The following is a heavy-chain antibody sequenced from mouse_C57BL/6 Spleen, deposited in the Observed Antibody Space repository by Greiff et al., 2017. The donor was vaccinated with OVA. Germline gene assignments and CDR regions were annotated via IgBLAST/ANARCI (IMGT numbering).Heavy chain of an antibody. CDR2: ISSGSSTI. CDR1: GFTFSDYG. Sequence: EVMLVASGGGLVKPGGSLKLSCAASGFTFSDYGMHWVRQAPEKGLEWVAYISSGSSTIYYADTVKGRFTISRDNAKNTLFLQMTSLRSEDTAMYYCARVTGSDFDYWGQGTTLTVSS. J-gene: IGHJ2*01. CDR3: ARVTGSDFDY. V-gene: IGHV5-17*01. D-gene: IGHD4-1*01.